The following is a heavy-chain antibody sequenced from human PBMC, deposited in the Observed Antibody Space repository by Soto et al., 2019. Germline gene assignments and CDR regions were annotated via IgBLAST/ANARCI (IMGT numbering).Heavy chain of an antibody. J-gene: IGHJ1*01. CDR2: INAGNGNT. CDR3: ARDRWIYYGSGSRSLAEYFQH. D-gene: IGHD3-10*01. CDR1: GYTFTSYA. V-gene: IGHV1-3*01. Sequence: GASVKVSCKASGYTFTSYAMHWVRQAPGQRLEWMGWINAGNGNTKYSQKFQGRVTITRDTSASTAYMELSSLRSEDTAVYYCARDRWIYYGSGSRSLAEYFQHWGQGTLVTVSS.